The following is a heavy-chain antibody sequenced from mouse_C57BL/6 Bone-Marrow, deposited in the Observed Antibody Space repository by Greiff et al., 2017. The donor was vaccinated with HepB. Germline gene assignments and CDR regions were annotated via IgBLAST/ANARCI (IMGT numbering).Heavy chain of an antibody. CDR2: IYPGNSDT. D-gene: IGHD2-4*01. J-gene: IGHJ4*01. Sequence: EVQLQESGTVLARPGASVKMSCKTSGYTFTSYWMHWVKQRPGQGLEWIGAIYPGNSDTSYNQKFKGKAKLTAVTSARTAYMELSSLTNEDSAVYYCTRRDDYDVYYYAMDYWGQGTSVTVSS. CDR3: TRRDDYDVYYYAMDY. CDR1: GYTFTSYW. V-gene: IGHV1-5*01.